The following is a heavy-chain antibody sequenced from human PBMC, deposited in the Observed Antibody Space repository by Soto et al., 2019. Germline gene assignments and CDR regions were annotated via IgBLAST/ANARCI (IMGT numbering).Heavy chain of an antibody. CDR2: INQHGFGK. CDR3: AKDHGSGSYPY. CDR1: GSTLSSHW. J-gene: IGHJ4*02. V-gene: IGHV3-7*03. Sequence: EVQLVESGGGLVQPGGSLRLSCVSSGSTLSSHWMTWVRQAPGNGLEWVASINQHGFGKHYLDSVKGRFTISRDTAKSSLYLQMDSLRVEDTAVYYCAKDHGSGSYPYWGQGTLVTVS. D-gene: IGHD1-26*01.